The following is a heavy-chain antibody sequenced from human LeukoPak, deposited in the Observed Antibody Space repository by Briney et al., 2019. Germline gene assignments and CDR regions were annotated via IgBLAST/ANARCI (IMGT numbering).Heavy chain of an antibody. V-gene: IGHV3-30-3*01. CDR2: ISYDGSNK. Sequence: PGGSLRLSCAASGFTFSSYAMHWVRQAPGKGLEWVAVISYDGSNKYYVDSVKGRFTISRDNSKNTLYLQMNSLRAEDTAVYYCVSAQDAFDIWGQGTMVTVSS. CDR3: VSAQDAFDI. CDR1: GFTFSSYA. J-gene: IGHJ3*02.